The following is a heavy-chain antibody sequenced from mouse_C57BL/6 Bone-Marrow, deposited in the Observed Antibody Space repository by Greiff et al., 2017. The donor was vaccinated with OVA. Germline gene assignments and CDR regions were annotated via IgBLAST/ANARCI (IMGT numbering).Heavy chain of an antibody. V-gene: IGHV5-6*01. Sequence: EVQGVESGGDLVKPGGSLKLSCAASGFTFSSYGMSWVRQTPDKRLEWVATISSGGSYTYYPDSVKGRFTISRDNAKNTLYLQMSSLKSEDTAMYYCARRNEGYYFDYWGQGTTLTVSS. D-gene: IGHD1-2*01. CDR1: GFTFSSYG. J-gene: IGHJ2*01. CDR3: ARRNEGYYFDY. CDR2: ISSGGSYT.